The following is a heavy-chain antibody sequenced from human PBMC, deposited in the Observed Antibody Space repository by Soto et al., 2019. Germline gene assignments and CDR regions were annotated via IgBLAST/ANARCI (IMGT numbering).Heavy chain of an antibody. CDR3: TRDPLRVAISQPYGMDV. CDR1: GFDFSSFS. D-gene: IGHD5-12*01. J-gene: IGHJ6*02. V-gene: IGHV3-48*02. Sequence: QLVESGGGLVQPGGSLRLSCAASGFDFSSFSMNWVRQAPGKGLEWVSYISSTTTTIYYADSVKGRFTISRDSAENSLYLQMNSLRDEDTAVYYCTRDPLRVAISQPYGMDVWGHGTTVTVSS. CDR2: ISSTTTTI.